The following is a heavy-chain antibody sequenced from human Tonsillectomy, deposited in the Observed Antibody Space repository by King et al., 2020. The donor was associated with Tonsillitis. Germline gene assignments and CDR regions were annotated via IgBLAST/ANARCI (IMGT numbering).Heavy chain of an antibody. D-gene: IGHD2-15*01. CDR2: IKHDGSQN. Sequence: VQLVESGGGLVQPGGSLRLSCTASGFTFSNYWMSWVRQAPGKGLEGVANIKHDGSQNYYVDSVKGRFTISRDNAKNSLYLQMNSLRAEDTAVYYCASHITPSAWGQGTLVTVSS. J-gene: IGHJ4*02. CDR1: GFTFSNYW. CDR3: ASHITPSA. V-gene: IGHV3-7*01.